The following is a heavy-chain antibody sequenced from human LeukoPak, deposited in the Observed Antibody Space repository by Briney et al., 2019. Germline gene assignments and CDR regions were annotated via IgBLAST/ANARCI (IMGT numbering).Heavy chain of an antibody. CDR3: AKAGQYCSSTSCSKYYYYYGMDV. Sequence: PGGPLRLSCAASGFTFDDYAMHWVRQAPGKGLEWVSGISWNSGSIGYADSVKRRFTISRDNAKNSLYLQMNSLRAEDTALYYCAKAGQYCSSTSCSKYYYYYGMDVWGQGTTVTVSS. V-gene: IGHV3-9*01. CDR2: ISWNSGSI. D-gene: IGHD2-2*01. J-gene: IGHJ6*02. CDR1: GFTFDDYA.